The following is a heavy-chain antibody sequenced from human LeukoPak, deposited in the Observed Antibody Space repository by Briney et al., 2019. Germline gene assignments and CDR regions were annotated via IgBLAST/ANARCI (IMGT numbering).Heavy chain of an antibody. J-gene: IGHJ3*02. V-gene: IGHV4-31*03. CDR1: GGSISSGGYY. CDR3: ARDRDYGGRAFDI. Sequence: SETLSLTCTVSGGSISSGGYYWSWIRQHPGKGLEWIGYIYYSGSTYYNPSLKSRITISVDTSKNQFSLKLSSVSAADTAVYYCARDRDYGGRAFDIWGQGTMVTVSS. D-gene: IGHD4-17*01. CDR2: IYYSGST.